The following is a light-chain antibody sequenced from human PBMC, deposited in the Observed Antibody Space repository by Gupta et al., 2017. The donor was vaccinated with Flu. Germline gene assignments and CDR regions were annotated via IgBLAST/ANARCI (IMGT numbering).Light chain of an antibody. J-gene: IGLJ1*01. CDR2: AVR. CDR3: SAYTSISTV. CDR1: SSDVGGYNY. Sequence: QSALPQPCSASLCPGQSITISCTGTSSDVGGYNYVSWYQQHPGKAPKVMISAVRNRPSGVSNRCSGSKTSNTATLTIAKLQAEDEAYYYVSAYTSISTVFGTGPTVTVL. V-gene: IGLV2-14*01.